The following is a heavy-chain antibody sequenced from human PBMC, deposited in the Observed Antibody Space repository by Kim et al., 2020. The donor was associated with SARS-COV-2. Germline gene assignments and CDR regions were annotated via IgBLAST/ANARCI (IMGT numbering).Heavy chain of an antibody. CDR2: EGSAK. J-gene: IGHJ2*01. Sequence: EGSAKYYVDSVRGRFTISRDNSKNSLYLQMARLRVEDTAVYYCVKDFYRWGRGILVRVSS. CDR3: VKDFYR. D-gene: IGHD3-16*02. V-gene: IGHV3-7*03.